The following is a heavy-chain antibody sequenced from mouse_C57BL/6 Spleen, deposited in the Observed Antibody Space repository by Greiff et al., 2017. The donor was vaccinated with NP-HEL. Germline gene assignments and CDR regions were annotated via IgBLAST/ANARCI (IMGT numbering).Heavy chain of an antibody. V-gene: IGHV1-64*01. CDR3: ATSLSRNYFDY. CDR2: IHPNSGST. J-gene: IGHJ2*01. CDR1: GYTFTSYW. Sequence: QVHVKQPGAELVKPGASVKLSCKASGYTFTSYWMHWVKQRPGQGLEWIGMIHPNSGSTNYNEKFKSKATLTVDKSSSTAYMQLSSLTSEDSAVYYCATSLSRNYFDYWGQGTTLTVSS. D-gene: IGHD6-1*01.